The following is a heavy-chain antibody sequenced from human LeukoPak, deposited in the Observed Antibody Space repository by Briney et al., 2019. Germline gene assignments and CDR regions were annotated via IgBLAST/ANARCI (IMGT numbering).Heavy chain of an antibody. V-gene: IGHV4-30-4*01. CDR2: IYYSGST. J-gene: IGHJ4*02. CDR1: GGSLSSGDYY. CDR3: ARGPYYDYVWGSFFDY. D-gene: IGHD3-16*01. Sequence: SETLSLTCTVYGGSLSSGDYYWSWIRQPPGKGLEWIGYIYYSGSTYYNPSLKSRVTISVDTSKNQFSLKLSSVTAADTAVYYCARGPYYDYVWGSFFDYWGQGTLVTVSS.